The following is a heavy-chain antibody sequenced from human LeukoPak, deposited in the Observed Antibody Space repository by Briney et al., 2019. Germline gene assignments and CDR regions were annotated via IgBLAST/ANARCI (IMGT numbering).Heavy chain of an antibody. J-gene: IGHJ4*02. V-gene: IGHV3-13*01. D-gene: IGHD6-19*01. CDR3: ARGGIQVSGIDEFDY. Sequence: GGSLRLSCAASGFTFIDYDVHWVRQVIGKGLEWASSIGIRGDTHYSGSVKGRFTISRENAESSLYLQMNSLRAEDTAVYYCARGGIQVSGIDEFDYWGQGTLVTVSS. CDR2: IGIRGDT. CDR1: GFTFIDYD.